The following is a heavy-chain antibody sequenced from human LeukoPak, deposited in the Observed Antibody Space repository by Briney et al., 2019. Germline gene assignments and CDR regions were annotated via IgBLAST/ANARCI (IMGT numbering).Heavy chain of an antibody. CDR3: AREEGAPIAAANI. Sequence: ASVKVSCKASGYIFTSYSISWVRQAPGQGLEWMGWISAYNGDTNYVQKLQGRVTMTADTSTSTAYMELKSLRSDDTAVYYCAREEGAPIAAANIWGLETKVTVSS. CDR1: GYIFTSYS. J-gene: IGHJ3*02. V-gene: IGHV1-18*01. D-gene: IGHD6-13*01. CDR2: ISAYNGDT.